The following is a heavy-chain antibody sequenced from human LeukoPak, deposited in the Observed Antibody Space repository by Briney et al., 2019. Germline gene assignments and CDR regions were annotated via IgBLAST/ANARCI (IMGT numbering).Heavy chain of an antibody. Sequence: SETLSLTCAVYGGSFSGYYWSWIRQPPGKGLEWIGEINHSGSTNYNPSLKSRVTISVDTSKNQFSLKPSSVTAADTAVYYCWGSGSYLDYYYMDVWGKGTTVTVSS. CDR1: GGSFSGYY. V-gene: IGHV4-34*01. D-gene: IGHD3-10*01. J-gene: IGHJ6*03. CDR2: INHSGST. CDR3: WGSGSYLDYYYMDV.